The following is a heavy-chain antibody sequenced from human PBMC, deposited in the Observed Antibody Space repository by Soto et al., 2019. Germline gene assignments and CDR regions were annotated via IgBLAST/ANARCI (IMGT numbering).Heavy chain of an antibody. Sequence: QVQLQQWGAGLLKPSETLSLTCAVYGGSFSGYYWSWIRQPPGKGLEWIGEINHSGSTNYNPSLKSRVTISVDTSKNQVSLKLSSETAADTAVYYCARVSGIYYYGMDVWGQGTTVTVSS. CDR3: ARVSGIYYYGMDV. CDR2: INHSGST. J-gene: IGHJ6*02. V-gene: IGHV4-34*01. CDR1: GGSFSGYY. D-gene: IGHD3-10*01.